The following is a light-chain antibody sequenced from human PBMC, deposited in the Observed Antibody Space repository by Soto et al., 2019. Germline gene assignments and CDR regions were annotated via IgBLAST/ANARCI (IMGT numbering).Light chain of an antibody. Sequence: EIVMTQSPATLSVSPGERATLSCRASQSVYSNLSWYQQKPGQAPRLLIYVASTRATGIPARFSGSGSGTEFTLTISSLQSEDFAVYSCQQYNNWPLTFGQGTKVEIK. CDR1: QSVYSN. V-gene: IGKV3-15*01. CDR2: VAS. J-gene: IGKJ1*01. CDR3: QQYNNWPLT.